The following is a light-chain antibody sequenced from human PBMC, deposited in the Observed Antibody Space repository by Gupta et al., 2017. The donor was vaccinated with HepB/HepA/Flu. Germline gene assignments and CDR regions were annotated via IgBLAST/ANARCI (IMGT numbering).Light chain of an antibody. CDR1: SSNIGNDT. Sequence: QSVLTQPPSASGTPGQTVTISCSGSSSNIGNDTVNWYQHLPGLAPKLLIYGDDERPSGVPDRFSGSKSGTSASLAISGLQSEDEAEYYCATWDDTLNGWVFGGGTKLSVL. J-gene: IGLJ3*02. CDR3: ATWDDTLNGWV. V-gene: IGLV1-44*01. CDR2: GDD.